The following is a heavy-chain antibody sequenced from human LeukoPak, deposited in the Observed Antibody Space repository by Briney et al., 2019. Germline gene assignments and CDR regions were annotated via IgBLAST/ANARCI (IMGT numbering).Heavy chain of an antibody. CDR1: GSTFSRYW. V-gene: IGHV3-7*01. J-gene: IGHJ4*02. D-gene: IGHD1-1*01. CDR3: VRGTFDWKGVDF. CDR2: VSGDRRRT. Sequence: GGSLRLSCGVSGSTFSRYWMHWVRQAPGKGLECVAKVSGDRRRTDYAESANGRFAVSRDNARNSLHLDMSSLRADDTAMYYCVRGTFDWKGVDFWGQGSLVTVSS.